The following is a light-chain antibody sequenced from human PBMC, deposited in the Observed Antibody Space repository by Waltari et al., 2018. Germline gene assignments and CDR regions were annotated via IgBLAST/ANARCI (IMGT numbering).Light chain of an antibody. CDR2: GNN. Sequence: QSVLTQPPSASGTPGQRVTISCSGSSSNIGSNYVYWYQQLPGTAPKLLTYGNNQRPAGVSDRFAGSKSGPSASLAISGLRSEDEVDYYCATWDDSLSGPVFGTGTKVIVL. J-gene: IGLJ1*01. V-gene: IGLV1-47*01. CDR3: ATWDDSLSGPV. CDR1: SSNIGSNY.